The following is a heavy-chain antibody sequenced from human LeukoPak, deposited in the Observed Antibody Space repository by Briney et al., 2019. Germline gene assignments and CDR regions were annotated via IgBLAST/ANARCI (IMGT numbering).Heavy chain of an antibody. CDR3: ARGSWTSIAARVHPDAFDI. CDR1: GGSISSSSYY. Sequence: PSETLSLTCTVSGGSISSSSYYWGWIRQPPGKGLEWIGSIYYSGSTYYNPSLKSRVTISVDTSKNQFSLKLSSVTAADTAVYYCARGSWTSIAARVHPDAFDIWGQGTMVTVSS. CDR2: IYYSGST. D-gene: IGHD6-6*01. V-gene: IGHV4-39*01. J-gene: IGHJ3*02.